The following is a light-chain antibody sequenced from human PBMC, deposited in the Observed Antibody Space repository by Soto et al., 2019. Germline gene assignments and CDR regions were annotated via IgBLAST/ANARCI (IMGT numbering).Light chain of an antibody. Sequence: YELTQPPSVSVAPGQTARITCGGDNIGSDSVHWYQQKPGQAPLLVVYDDSDRPSGIPERFSGFSYGNTATLTISRVEAGDEADYYCQVWDGSSDHYVFGTGTKVTVL. V-gene: IGLV3-21*02. CDR3: QVWDGSSDHYV. CDR2: DDS. CDR1: NIGSDS. J-gene: IGLJ1*01.